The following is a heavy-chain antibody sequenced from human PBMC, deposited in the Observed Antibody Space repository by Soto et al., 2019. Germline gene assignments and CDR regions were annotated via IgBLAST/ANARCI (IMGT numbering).Heavy chain of an antibody. D-gene: IGHD6-13*01. Sequence: ASVKVSCKASGYPFTTCGINWVRQATGQGLEWMGWISVSNGYTNYAQNLQGRVTMTADTSTNVAYMELRSLRSDDTAVYYCTRENAAAASPTLDYWGHGTLVTVSS. V-gene: IGHV1-18*01. CDR2: ISVSNGYT. CDR3: TRENAAAASPTLDY. J-gene: IGHJ4*01. CDR1: GYPFTTCG.